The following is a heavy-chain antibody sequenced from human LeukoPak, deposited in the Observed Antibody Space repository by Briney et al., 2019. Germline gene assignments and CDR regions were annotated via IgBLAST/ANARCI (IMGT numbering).Heavy chain of an antibody. CDR2: IYHSGST. Sequence: SGTLSLTCAVSGGSISSSNWWSWVRPPPGKGLEWIGEIYHSGSTNYNPSLKSRVTISVDKSKNQFSLKLSSVTAADTAVFFWQRTPYDILTGYYLLRGAFDIWGQGTMVTVSS. D-gene: IGHD3-9*01. CDR3: QRTPYDILTGYYLLRGAFDI. V-gene: IGHV4-4*02. J-gene: IGHJ3*02. CDR1: GGSISSSNW.